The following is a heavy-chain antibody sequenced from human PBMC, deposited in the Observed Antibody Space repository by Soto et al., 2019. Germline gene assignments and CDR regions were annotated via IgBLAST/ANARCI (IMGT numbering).Heavy chain of an antibody. V-gene: IGHV3-7*03. D-gene: IGHD2-2*01. CDR2: IKQDGSEK. Sequence: LRLSCSASGFTFSTYWMSWVRQAPGKGLEWVANIKQDGSEKYYVDSVKGRFTISRDNAKNSLYLQMNSLRAEDTAVYYCARDSLGYCTSTSCYWSEDYWGQGTLVTVSS. CDR3: ARDSLGYCTSTSCYWSEDY. CDR1: GFTFSTYW. J-gene: IGHJ4*02.